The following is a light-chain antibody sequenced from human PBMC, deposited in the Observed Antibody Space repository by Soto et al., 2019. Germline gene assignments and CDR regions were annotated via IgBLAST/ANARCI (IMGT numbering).Light chain of an antibody. CDR1: QSVSSSY. Sequence: EIVLTQSPGTLSLSPGERATLSCRASQSVSSSYLAWYQQKPGQAPRLLIYGASSRATGIPDRFSGSGSGTDFTLTISRLEPEEFAVYYCQQYDSSLGVTFGGGTKVEIK. CDR2: GAS. CDR3: QQYDSSLGVT. V-gene: IGKV3-20*01. J-gene: IGKJ4*01.